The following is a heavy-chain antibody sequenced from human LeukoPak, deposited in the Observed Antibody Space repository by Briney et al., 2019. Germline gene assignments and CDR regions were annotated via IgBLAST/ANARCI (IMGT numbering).Heavy chain of an antibody. D-gene: IGHD5-24*01. CDR3: ARDTDGYNYALGY. CDR2: INPSGGST. V-gene: IGHV1-46*01. CDR1: GYTFTNYY. J-gene: IGHJ4*02. Sequence: GASVKVSCKASGYTFTNYYMHWVRQAPGQGLEWMGIINPSGGSTSYAQKFQGRVTMTKDTSTSTLYMELSSLRSEDTAVYYCARDTDGYNYALGYWGQGTLVTVSS.